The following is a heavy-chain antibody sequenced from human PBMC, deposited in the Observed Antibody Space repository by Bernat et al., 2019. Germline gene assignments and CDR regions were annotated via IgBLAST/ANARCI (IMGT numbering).Heavy chain of an antibody. CDR2: IIPILGIA. V-gene: IGHV1-69*02. Sequence: QVQLVQSGAEVKKPGSSVKVSCKASVGTFSSYTISWVRQAPGQGLEWMGRIIPILGIANYAQKFQGRVTITADKSTSTAYMELSSLRSEDTAVYYCARAARQTYYYDSDAFDIWGQGTMVTVSS. J-gene: IGHJ3*02. D-gene: IGHD3-22*01. CDR3: ARAARQTYYYDSDAFDI. CDR1: VGTFSSYT.